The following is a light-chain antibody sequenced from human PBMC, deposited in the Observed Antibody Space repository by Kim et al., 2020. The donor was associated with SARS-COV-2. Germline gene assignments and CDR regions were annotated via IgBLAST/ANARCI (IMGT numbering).Light chain of an antibody. CDR1: QGCIYY. CDR3: QRYQNFPYT. J-gene: IGKJ2*01. V-gene: IGKV1-33*01. Sequence: ASRGDRVTINCQACQGCIYYLNWYQQRPRKAPNHLSYDTSDLATGVPSRFSGSESGTDFTLTISSLQPEDIATYYCQRYQNFPYTFGRGTKVDIK. CDR2: DTS.